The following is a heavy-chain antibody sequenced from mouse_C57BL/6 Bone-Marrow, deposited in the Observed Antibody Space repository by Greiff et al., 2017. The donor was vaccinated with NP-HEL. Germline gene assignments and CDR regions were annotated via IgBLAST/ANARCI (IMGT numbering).Heavy chain of an antibody. CDR3: ARQMGFDY. CDR2: ISSGGSYT. D-gene: IGHD2-3*01. J-gene: IGHJ2*01. CDR1: GFTFSSYG. Sequence: EVKLVESGGDLVKPGGSLKLSCAASGFTFSSYGMSWVRQTPDKRLEWVATISSGGSYTYYPDSVKGRFTISRDNAKNTLYLQMSSLKSEDTAMYYCARQMGFDYWGQGTTLTVSS. V-gene: IGHV5-6*01.